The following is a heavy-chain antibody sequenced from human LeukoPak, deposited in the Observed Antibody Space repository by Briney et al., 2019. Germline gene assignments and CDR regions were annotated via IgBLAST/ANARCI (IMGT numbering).Heavy chain of an antibody. CDR1: GYTFTSYY. Sequence: GASVKVSCKASGYTFTSYYMHWVRQAPGQGLEWMGIINPSGGSTSYAQKFQGRVTMTRDTSTSTAYMELSSLRSEDTAVYYCARDTRWELLGSYYYYYGMDVWGQGTTVTVSS. CDR2: INPSGGST. J-gene: IGHJ6*02. CDR3: ARDTRWELLGSYYYYYGMDV. V-gene: IGHV1-46*01. D-gene: IGHD1-26*01.